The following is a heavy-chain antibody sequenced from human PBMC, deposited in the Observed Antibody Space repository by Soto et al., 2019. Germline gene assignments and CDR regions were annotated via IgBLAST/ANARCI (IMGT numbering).Heavy chain of an antibody. CDR1: GYTFTSYY. D-gene: IGHD5-18*01. J-gene: IGHJ6*02. CDR3: ARGVDTAMFPNYCGMHV. Sequence: QVQLVQSGAEVKKPGASVKVSCKASGYTFTSYYMHWVRQAPGQGLEWMGIINPSGGSTSYAQKFQGRVTMTRDTSTSTVHMELSSLRSEDTAVYYCARGVDTAMFPNYCGMHVWGQGTKVTVSS. CDR2: INPSGGST. V-gene: IGHV1-46*01.